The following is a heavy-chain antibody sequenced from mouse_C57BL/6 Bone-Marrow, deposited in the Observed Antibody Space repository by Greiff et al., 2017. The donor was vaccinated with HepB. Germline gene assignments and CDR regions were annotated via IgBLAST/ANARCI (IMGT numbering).Heavy chain of an antibody. CDR3: ARRYYGSSWYFDV. J-gene: IGHJ1*03. CDR2: IYPGSVST. V-gene: IGHV1-55*01. CDR1: GYTFTSYW. Sequence: VQLQQPGAELVKPGASVKMSCKASGYTFTSYWITWVKQRPGQGLEWIGDIYPGSVSTNYNEKFKSKATLTVDTSSSTAYMQLSSLTSEDSAVYYCARRYYGSSWYFDVWGTGTTVTVSS. D-gene: IGHD1-1*01.